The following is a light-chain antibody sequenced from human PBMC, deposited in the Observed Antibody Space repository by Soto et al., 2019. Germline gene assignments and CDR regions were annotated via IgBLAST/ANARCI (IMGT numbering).Light chain of an antibody. Sequence: DNQMTQSPSTLSASVRDRVTITCRASQTISNWLAWYQQNPGKAPKLLIYDASSLESGVPSRFSGSGSGTEFTLTISSLQPDDFATYYCQQYNSYSPWTFGQGTKV. CDR2: DAS. CDR3: QQYNSYSPWT. CDR1: QTISNW. V-gene: IGKV1-5*01. J-gene: IGKJ1*01.